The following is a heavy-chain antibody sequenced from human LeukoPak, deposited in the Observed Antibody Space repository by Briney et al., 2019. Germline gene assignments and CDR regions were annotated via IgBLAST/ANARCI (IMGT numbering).Heavy chain of an antibody. D-gene: IGHD2-2*01. J-gene: IGHJ4*02. CDR1: GFTFYSYA. CDR3: AKDRSSSTSCLFDY. V-gene: IGHV3-23*01. CDR2: ISGSGGRT. Sequence: PGGSLRLSCAASGFTFYSYAMSWVRQAPGKGLEWVSGISGSGGRTYYADPVKGRFTISRDNSKNTLYLQMNSLRAEDTAVYYCAKDRSSSTSCLFDYWGQGTLVTVSS.